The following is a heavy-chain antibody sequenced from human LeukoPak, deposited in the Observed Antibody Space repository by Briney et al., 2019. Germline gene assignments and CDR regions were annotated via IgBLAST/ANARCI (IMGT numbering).Heavy chain of an antibody. V-gene: IGHV3-7*01. Sequence: RPGGSLRLSCAASGFTFSSYWMSWVRQAPGKGLEWLANIKQDGSEKYYVDSVKGRFTISRDNAKNSLYLQMNSLRAEDTAVYYCARDASRWLPKDYFDYWGQGTLVTVSS. D-gene: IGHD5-12*01. CDR1: GFTFSSYW. CDR3: ARDASRWLPKDYFDY. J-gene: IGHJ4*02. CDR2: IKQDGSEK.